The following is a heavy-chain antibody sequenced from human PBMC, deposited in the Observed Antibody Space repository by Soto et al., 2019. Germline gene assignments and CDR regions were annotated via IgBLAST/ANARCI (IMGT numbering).Heavy chain of an antibody. Sequence: QVQLQESGPGLVKPSETLSLTCTISGGPMNNYYCSWFRQPRGQGLEWIGYMGYNGFTRYNPSLRSRVAISLDTAKNQFSLNLISVTAADPALYSCARQGFGELHGLVDVWGQGITVTVSS. V-gene: IGHV4-59*08. CDR2: MGYNGFT. D-gene: IGHD3-10*01. CDR3: ARQGFGELHGLVDV. CDR1: GGPMNNYY. J-gene: IGHJ6*02.